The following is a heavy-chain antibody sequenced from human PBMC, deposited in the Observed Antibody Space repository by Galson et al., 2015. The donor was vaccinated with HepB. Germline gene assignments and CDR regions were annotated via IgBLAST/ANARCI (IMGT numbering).Heavy chain of an antibody. CDR3: ASGMAYYYYGRDV. V-gene: IGHV3-21*01. D-gene: IGHD6-13*01. Sequence: SLRLSCAASGFTFSSYSMNWVRQAPGKGLEWVSSISSSSSYIYYADSVKGRFTISRDNAKNTLYLQMNSLRAEDTAVYYCASGMAYYYYGRDVWGQGTTVTVSS. CDR1: GFTFSSYS. J-gene: IGHJ6*02. CDR2: ISSSSSYI.